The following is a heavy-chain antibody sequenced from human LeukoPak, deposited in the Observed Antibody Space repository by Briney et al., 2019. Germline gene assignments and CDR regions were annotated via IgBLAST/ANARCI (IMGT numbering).Heavy chain of an antibody. V-gene: IGHV4-34*01. CDR1: GGSFSGYY. D-gene: IGHD3-3*01. CDR3: ARAPWNDFWSGCTFDY. CDR2: ISHSGST. Sequence: SETLSLTCAVYGGSFSGYYWSWIRQPPGKGLEWIGEISHSGSTNYNPSLKSRVTISVDTSKNQFSLKLSSVTAADTAVYYCARAPWNDFWSGCTFDYWGQGTLVTVSS. J-gene: IGHJ4*02.